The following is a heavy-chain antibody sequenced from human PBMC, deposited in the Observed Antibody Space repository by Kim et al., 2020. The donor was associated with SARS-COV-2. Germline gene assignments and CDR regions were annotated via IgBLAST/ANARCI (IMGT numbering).Heavy chain of an antibody. CDR1: GGSISSYY. CDR2: IYYSGST. V-gene: IGHV4-59*01. D-gene: IGHD6-25*01. CDR3: ARDGRMADQSGYYYYYYGMDV. J-gene: IGHJ6*02. Sequence: SETLSLTCTVSGGSISSYYWSWIRQPPGKGLEWIGYIYYSGSTNYNPSLKSRVTISVDTSKNQFSLKLSSVTAADTAVYYCARDGRMADQSGYYYYYYGMDVWGQGTTVTVSS.